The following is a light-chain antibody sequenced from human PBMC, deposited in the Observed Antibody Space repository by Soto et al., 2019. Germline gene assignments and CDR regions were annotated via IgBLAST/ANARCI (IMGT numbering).Light chain of an antibody. CDR3: CSYTSLTTVV. J-gene: IGLJ2*01. CDR1: ASDVGGYNH. V-gene: IGLV2-14*01. CDR2: AVS. Sequence: QSALTQPASVSGSPGQSITISCTGTASDVGGYNHVSWYQHSPGKAPKLILFAVSDRPSGVSHRFSGSKSGNTASLTISGLQAEDEADYYCCSYTSLTTVVFGGGTKPTVL.